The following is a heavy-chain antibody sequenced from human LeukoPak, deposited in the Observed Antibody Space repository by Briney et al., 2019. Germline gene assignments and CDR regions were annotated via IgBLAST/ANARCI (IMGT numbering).Heavy chain of an antibody. CDR3: TRENYVPDS. CDR2: ISNGGGAT. Sequence: GGSLRLSWVASGYTFSPYWMSWVRQIPGKGLERVASISNGGGATYYVDSVRGRFTISRDDAKNSLFLQMNGLRSDDTAVYYCTRENYVPDSWGQGTLVTVSS. V-gene: IGHV3-7*03. J-gene: IGHJ5*02. D-gene: IGHD3-10*02. CDR1: GYTFSPYW.